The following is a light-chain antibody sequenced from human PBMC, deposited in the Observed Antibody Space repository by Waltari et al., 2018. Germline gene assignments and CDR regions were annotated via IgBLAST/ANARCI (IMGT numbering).Light chain of an antibody. CDR3: QQSYSTPPVT. J-gene: IGKJ5*01. Sequence: DIQMTQSPSSLSASVGDRVTITCRASQSISSYLNWYQQKPGKAPKLLSYAASSLQSGVPSMFSGSGSGTDFTLTISSLQPEDFATYYCQQSYSTPPVTFGQGTRLEIK. CDR1: QSISSY. CDR2: AAS. V-gene: IGKV1-39*01.